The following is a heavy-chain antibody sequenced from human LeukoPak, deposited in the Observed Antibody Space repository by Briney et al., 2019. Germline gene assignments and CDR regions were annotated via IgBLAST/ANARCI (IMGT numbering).Heavy chain of an antibody. CDR2: ISSSSTYI. CDR3: ARESSWELNWFDP. Sequence: GSLRLSCAASGFIFSTYSMNWVRQAPGKGLEWVSSISSSSTYIYYADSLKGRFTISRDNAKNSLYLQMNSPRAEDTAVYYCARESSWELNWFDPWGQGTLVTVSS. V-gene: IGHV3-21*01. CDR1: GFIFSTYS. J-gene: IGHJ5*02. D-gene: IGHD1-26*01.